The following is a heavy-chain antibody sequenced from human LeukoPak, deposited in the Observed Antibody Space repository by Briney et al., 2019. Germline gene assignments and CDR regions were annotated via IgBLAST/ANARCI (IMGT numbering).Heavy chain of an antibody. CDR2: INPNTGGT. V-gene: IGHV1-2*02. Sequence: ASVKVSCKASGYTFTGHYMHWVRQAPGQGLEWMGWINPNTGGTDYAQKFQDRIAISTYTSISTTYMELSSLRSDDTALYYCARDLATIDGIAWYYFENWGQGTLVTVS. J-gene: IGHJ4*02. CDR1: GYTFTGHY. CDR3: ARDLATIDGIAWYYFEN. D-gene: IGHD5-12*01.